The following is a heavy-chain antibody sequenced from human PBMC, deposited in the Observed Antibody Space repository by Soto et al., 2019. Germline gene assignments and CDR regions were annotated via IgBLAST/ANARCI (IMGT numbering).Heavy chain of an antibody. J-gene: IGHJ4*02. CDR1: GFTFSSYA. V-gene: IGHV3-23*01. Sequence: PXESLRLSCAACGFTFSSYAMSGVRQAPGKGLEWVSAISGSGGSTYYADSVKGRFTISRDNSKNTLYLQMNSLRAEDTAVYYCATSSGYYRNFDYWGQGTLVTVPS. D-gene: IGHD3-22*01. CDR3: ATSSGYYRNFDY. CDR2: ISGSGGST.